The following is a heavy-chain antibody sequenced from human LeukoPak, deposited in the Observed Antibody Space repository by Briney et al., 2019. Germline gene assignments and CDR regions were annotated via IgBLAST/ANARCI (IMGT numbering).Heavy chain of an antibody. CDR2: ISSSSSYI. J-gene: IGHJ4*02. V-gene: IGHV3-21*01. CDR3: ARDGNTMVRGVIDY. D-gene: IGHD3-10*01. Sequence: GSLRLSCAASGFTFSSYSMNWVRQAPGKGLEWVSSISSSSSYIYYADSVKGRFTISRDNAKNSLYLQMNSLRAEDTAVYYCARDGNTMVRGVIDYWGQGTLVTVSS. CDR1: GFTFSSYS.